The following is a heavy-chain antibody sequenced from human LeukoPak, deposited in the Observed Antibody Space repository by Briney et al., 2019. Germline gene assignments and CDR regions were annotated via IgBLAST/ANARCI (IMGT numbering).Heavy chain of an antibody. CDR2: ISYDGSNK. Sequence: GRSLRLSCAASGFTFSSYAMHWVRQAPGKGLEWVAVISYDGSNKYYADSVKGRFTISRDNAKNSLYLQMNSLRAEDTAVYYCARSRGYSSGTLDYWGQGTLVTVSS. J-gene: IGHJ4*02. CDR3: ARSRGYSSGTLDY. D-gene: IGHD6-19*01. CDR1: GFTFSSYA. V-gene: IGHV3-30*04.